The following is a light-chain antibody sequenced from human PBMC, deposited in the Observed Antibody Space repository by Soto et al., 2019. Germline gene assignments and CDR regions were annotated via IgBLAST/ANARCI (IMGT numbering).Light chain of an antibody. Sequence: EIVLTQSPGTLSLSPGERATLSCMASQSVGSSDLAWFQQKPGQAPRLLIHTVSRRATGIPARFSGSGSGTEFSLTITSLQSEDFALYYCQQYNNRPPWTFGQGTKVDIK. V-gene: IGKV3D-15*01. J-gene: IGKJ1*01. CDR1: QSVGSSD. CDR3: QQYNNRPPWT. CDR2: TVS.